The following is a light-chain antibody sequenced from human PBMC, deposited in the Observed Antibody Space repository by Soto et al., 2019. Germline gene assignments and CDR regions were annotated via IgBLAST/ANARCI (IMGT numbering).Light chain of an antibody. Sequence: DIQMTQSPSSLSASVVDRVTITCRASQGIRNALGWYQQKPGKAPKRLIYAASSLQSGVPSRFSGSGSGTEYSLTISSLQPEDFATYYCLQHNSYPRTFSQGTKVEIK. J-gene: IGKJ1*01. CDR3: LQHNSYPRT. CDR2: AAS. CDR1: QGIRNA. V-gene: IGKV1-17*01.